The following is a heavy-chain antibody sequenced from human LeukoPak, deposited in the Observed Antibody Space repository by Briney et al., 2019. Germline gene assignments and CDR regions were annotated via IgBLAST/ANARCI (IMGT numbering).Heavy chain of an antibody. CDR3: ARLGVYYGSGSYWAPYYFDY. V-gene: IGHV5-51*01. J-gene: IGHJ4*02. D-gene: IGHD3-10*01. CDR2: IYPGDSDT. Sequence: GASLQISCKGSGYSFTSYWIGWVRQMPGKGLEWMGIIYPGDSDTRYSPSFQGQVTISADKSISTAYLQWSSLKASDTAMYYCARLGVYYGSGSYWAPYYFDYWGQGTLVTVSS. CDR1: GYSFTSYW.